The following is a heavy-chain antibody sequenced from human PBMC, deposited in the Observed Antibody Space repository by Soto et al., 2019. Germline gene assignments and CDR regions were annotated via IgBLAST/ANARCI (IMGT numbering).Heavy chain of an antibody. CDR2: IWSDGSEK. J-gene: IGHJ6*02. CDR1: GFTFRDRE. Sequence: VWSLRRSCAASGFTFRDREMHWVRQAPCKGREWLAIIWSDGSEKFYAGSVKGRFTISRDNSKNKVYLQMNTLSAEDTAMYYCARALFPDVDIYDMDVWGQGIAVTVTS. V-gene: IGHV3-33*01. D-gene: IGHD2-2*03. CDR3: ARALFPDVDIYDMDV.